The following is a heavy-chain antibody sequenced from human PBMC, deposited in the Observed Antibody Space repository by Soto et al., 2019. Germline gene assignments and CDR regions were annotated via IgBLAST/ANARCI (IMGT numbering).Heavy chain of an antibody. CDR2: FRTSGDGGTT. Sequence: PGWSLRLSCASSVFTFISYSMSWVRQAPGKGLEWVSGFRTSGDGGTTYYADSVKGRFTIFRDNSKNTLFLQMNSLRAEDTAIHYCAKKVNSGSGSQYFDYWGQGTLVTVSS. CDR1: VFTFISYS. J-gene: IGHJ4*02. D-gene: IGHD3-10*01. V-gene: IGHV3-23*01. CDR3: AKKVNSGSGSQYFDY.